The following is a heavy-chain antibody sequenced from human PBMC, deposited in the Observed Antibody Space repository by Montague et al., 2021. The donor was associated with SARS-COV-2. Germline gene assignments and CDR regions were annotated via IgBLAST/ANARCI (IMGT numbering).Heavy chain of an antibody. CDR2: IYTSGRT. CDR3: ARGFPTGRYYFDF. D-gene: IGHD3-10*01. J-gene: IGHJ4*02. V-gene: IGHV4-61*02. CDR1: GAPINIGNYY. Sequence: SQTLSLTCTVSGAPINIGNYYWDWIRQPAGKGLEWIGRIYTSGRTDYNPSLKSRLTISFNTSKNEFSLRLNSLTAADTAVYYCARGFPTGRYYFDFWGQGTLVIVSS.